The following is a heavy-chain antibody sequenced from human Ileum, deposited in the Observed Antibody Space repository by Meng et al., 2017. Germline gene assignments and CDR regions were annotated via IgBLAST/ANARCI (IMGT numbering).Heavy chain of an antibody. J-gene: IGHJ4*02. D-gene: IGHD4-23*01. CDR2: IYHSGST. CDR1: GGSISSSNW. V-gene: IGHV4-4*02. CDR3: ARYILRWGYYFDY. Sequence: QGQLQEAGPGLWKPAGTLSLTCAVSGGSISSSNWWSWVRQPPGKGLEWIGEIYHSGSTNYNPSLKSRVTISVDKSKNQFSLKLSSVTAADTAVYYCARYILRWGYYFDYWGQGTLVTVSS.